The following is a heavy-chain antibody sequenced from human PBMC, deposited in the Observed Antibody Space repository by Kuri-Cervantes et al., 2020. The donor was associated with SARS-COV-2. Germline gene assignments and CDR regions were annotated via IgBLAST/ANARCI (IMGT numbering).Heavy chain of an antibody. J-gene: IGHJ2*01. Sequence: SVKVSCKASGGTFSSYAISWVRQAPGQGLEWMGGIIPIFGTANYAQKFQGRVTITADESTSTAYMELSSLRSEDTAVDYCVVLSSLGMSPHYWYFDLWGRGTLVTVSS. D-gene: IGHD7-27*01. V-gene: IGHV1-69*13. CDR3: VVLSSLGMSPHYWYFDL. CDR2: IIPIFGTA. CDR1: GGTFSSYA.